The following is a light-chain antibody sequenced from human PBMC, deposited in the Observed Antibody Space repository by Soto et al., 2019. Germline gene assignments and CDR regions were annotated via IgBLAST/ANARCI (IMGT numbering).Light chain of an antibody. J-gene: IGLJ2*01. CDR2: EGS. Sequence: QSALTQPASVSGSPGQSITISCTGTSSDVGSYNLVSWYQQHPGKAPKLMIYEGSKRPSGVSNRFSGSKSGNTASLTISGGQAEDEADYYCCSYAGSSSVVFGGGTKLTVL. V-gene: IGLV2-23*01. CDR3: CSYAGSSSVV. CDR1: SSDVGSYNL.